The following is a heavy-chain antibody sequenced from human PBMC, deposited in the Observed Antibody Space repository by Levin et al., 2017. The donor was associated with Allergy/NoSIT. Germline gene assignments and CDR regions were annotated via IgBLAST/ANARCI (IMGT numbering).Heavy chain of an antibody. CDR3: ARTFYDYVWGSYRIGYFDS. Sequence: SETLSLTCTVSGGSISSGDYYWSWIRQSPGKGLEWIAYMYYSGSTYYNPSLKSRVTISVDTSKNQFSLELTSVTAADTAVYYCARTFYDYVWGSYRIGYFDSWGQGTLVTVSS. J-gene: IGHJ4*02. V-gene: IGHV4-30-4*01. CDR2: MYYSGST. CDR1: GGSISSGDYY. D-gene: IGHD3-16*02.